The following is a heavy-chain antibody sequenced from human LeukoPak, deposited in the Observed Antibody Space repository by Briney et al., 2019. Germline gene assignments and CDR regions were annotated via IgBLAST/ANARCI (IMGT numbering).Heavy chain of an antibody. CDR2: IYTSGST. CDR3: ARPVYCSSTTCTGPLHI. J-gene: IGHJ3*02. V-gene: IGHV4-4*07. D-gene: IGHD2-2*01. CDR1: GGSISSYY. Sequence: SETLSLTCTVSGGSISSYYWSWIRQPAGKGLEWIGRIYTSGSTNYNPSLKSRVTMSVDTSKNQFSLKLSSVAAADTAMYYCARPVYCSSTTCTGPLHIWGQGTMVIVSS.